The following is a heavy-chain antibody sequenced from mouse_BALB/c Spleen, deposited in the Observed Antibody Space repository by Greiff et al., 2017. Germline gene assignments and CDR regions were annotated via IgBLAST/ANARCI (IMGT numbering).Heavy chain of an antibody. CDR2: IRSKSNNYAT. CDR3: VRHDAYYGDYYAMDY. D-gene: IGHD2-3*01. V-gene: IGHV10-1*02. CDR1: GFTFNTYA. J-gene: IGHJ4*01. Sequence: EVQRVESGGGLVQPKGSLKLSCAASGFTFNTYAMNWVRQAPGKGLEWVARIRSKSNNYATYYADSVKDRFTISRDDSQSMLYLQMNNLKTEDTAMYYCVRHDAYYGDYYAMDYWGQGTSVTVSS.